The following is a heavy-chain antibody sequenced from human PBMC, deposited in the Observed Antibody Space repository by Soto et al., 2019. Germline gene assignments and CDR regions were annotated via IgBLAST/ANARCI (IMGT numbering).Heavy chain of an antibody. V-gene: IGHV3-21*01. CDR3: ARDLTRWLIAVAGRFDP. J-gene: IGHJ5*02. D-gene: IGHD6-19*01. CDR1: GFTFSSYS. Sequence: EVQLVEPGGGLVKPGGSLRLSCAASGFTFSSYSMNWVRQAPGQGLEWVSSISSSSSYIYYADSVKGRFTISRDNAKNSLYLQMKSMRAEDTAVYYCARDLTRWLIAVAGRFDPWGQGTLVTVSS. CDR2: ISSSSSYI.